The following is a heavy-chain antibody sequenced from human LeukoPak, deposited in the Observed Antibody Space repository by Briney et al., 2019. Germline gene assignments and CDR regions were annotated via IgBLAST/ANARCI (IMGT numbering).Heavy chain of an antibody. D-gene: IGHD5-18*01. Sequence: ASVNVSCKASGYTFTSYDINWVRQATGQGLEWMGWMNPNSGNTGYAQKFQGRVTMTRNTSISTAYMELSSLRSEDTAVYYCARGSGYSYGYSCDYWGQGTLVTVSS. CDR2: MNPNSGNT. CDR1: GYTFTSYD. CDR3: ARGSGYSYGYSCDY. V-gene: IGHV1-8*01. J-gene: IGHJ4*02.